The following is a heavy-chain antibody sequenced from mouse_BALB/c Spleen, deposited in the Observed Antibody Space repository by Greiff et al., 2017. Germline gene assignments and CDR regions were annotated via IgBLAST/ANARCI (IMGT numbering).Heavy chain of an antibody. CDR3: AYSSGYGFAY. D-gene: IGHD3-1*01. CDR2: IYPGDGDT. J-gene: IGHJ3*01. CDR1: GYAFSSYW. V-gene: IGHV1-80*01. Sequence: VQLQQSGAELVRPGSSVKISCKASGYAFSSYWMNWVKQRPGQGLEWIGQIYPGDGDTNYNGKFKGKATLTADKSSSTAYMQLSSLTSEDSAVYFCAYSSGYGFAYWGQGTLVTVSA.